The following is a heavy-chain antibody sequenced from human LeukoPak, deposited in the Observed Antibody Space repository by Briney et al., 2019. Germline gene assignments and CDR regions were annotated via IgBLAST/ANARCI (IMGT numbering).Heavy chain of an antibody. J-gene: IGHJ3*02. CDR1: GYTLTELS. CDR3: ATAWIAAAGSYAFDI. CDR2: FDPEDGET. V-gene: IGHV1-24*01. Sequence: ASVKVSCKVSGYTLTELSMHWVRQAPGKGLEWMGGFDPEDGETIYAQKFQGRVTMTEDTSTDTAYMELSSLRSEDTAVYYCATAWIAAAGSYAFDIWGQGTMVTVSS. D-gene: IGHD6-13*01.